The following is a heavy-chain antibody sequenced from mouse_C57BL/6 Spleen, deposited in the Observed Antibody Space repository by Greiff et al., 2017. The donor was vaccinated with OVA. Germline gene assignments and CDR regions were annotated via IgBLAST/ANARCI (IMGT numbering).Heavy chain of an antibody. CDR3: VREYYYGSSYVWYAMDY. CDR1: GFTFNTYA. D-gene: IGHD1-1*01. V-gene: IGHV10-3*01. J-gene: IGHJ4*01. CDR2: IRSKSSNYAT. Sequence: EVQGVESGGGLVQPKGSLKLSCAASGFTFNTYAMHWVRQAPGKGLEWVARIRSKSSNYATYYADSVKDRFTISRDDSQSMLYLQMNNLKTEDTAMYYCVREYYYGSSYVWYAMDYWGQGTSVTVSS.